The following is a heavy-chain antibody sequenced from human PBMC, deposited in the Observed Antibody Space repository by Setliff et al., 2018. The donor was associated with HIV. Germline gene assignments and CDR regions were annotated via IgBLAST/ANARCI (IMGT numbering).Heavy chain of an antibody. V-gene: IGHV5-51*01. Sequence: GESLKISCKGSGYSFTSYWIGWVRQMPGKGLEWMGIIYPGDSDTRYSPSFQGQVTISADKSISTAYLQWSSLKASDTAMYYCARHSANGIQLWTRFDPWGKGTSVTVSS. CDR3: ARHSANGIQLWTRFDP. CDR1: GYSFTSYW. CDR2: IYPGDSDT. J-gene: IGHJ6*04. D-gene: IGHD5-18*01.